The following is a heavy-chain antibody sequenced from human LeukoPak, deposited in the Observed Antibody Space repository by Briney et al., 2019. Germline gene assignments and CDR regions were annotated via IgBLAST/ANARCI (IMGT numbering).Heavy chain of an antibody. D-gene: IGHD6-13*01. CDR2: ISYDGSNK. CDR1: GFTFSSYW. CDR3: AKGGRAAADRNFDL. Sequence: GESLKISCAASGFTFSSYWMHWVRQAPGKGLEWVAAISYDGSNKDDADSVKGRFTISRDNSKNTLYLQMNSLRVEDTAVYYCAKGGRAAADRNFDLWGRGTLVTVSS. J-gene: IGHJ2*01. V-gene: IGHV3-30*18.